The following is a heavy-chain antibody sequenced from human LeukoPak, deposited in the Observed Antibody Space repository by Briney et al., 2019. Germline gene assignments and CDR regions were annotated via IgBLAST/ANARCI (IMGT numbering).Heavy chain of an antibody. D-gene: IGHD2-15*01. CDR2: TRNKANSYTT. J-gene: IGHJ4*02. CDR1: GFTLSDHY. Sequence: GGSLRLSCAASGFTLSDHYMDWVRQAPGKGLEGVGRTRNKANSYTTEYAASVKGRFTISRDDSKNSLYLQMNSLNTDDTAVYYCARGYCSGGSCYSGDYWGQGTLVTVSS. CDR3: ARGYCSGGSCYSGDY. V-gene: IGHV3-72*01.